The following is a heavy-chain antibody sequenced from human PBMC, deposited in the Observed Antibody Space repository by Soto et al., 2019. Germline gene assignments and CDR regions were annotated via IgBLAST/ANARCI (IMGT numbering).Heavy chain of an antibody. CDR3: ATTYYYDSSGPEPSDYFFDY. CDR2: IYYSGST. CDR1: GGSISSGDYY. D-gene: IGHD3-22*01. J-gene: IGHJ4*02. V-gene: IGHV4-30-4*01. Sequence: SETLSLTCTVSGGSISSGDYYWSWIRQPPGKGLEWIGYIYYSGSTYYNPSLKSRVTISVGTSKNQFSLKLSSVTAADTAVYYCATTYYYDSSGPEPSDYFFDYWGQGTLVTVSS.